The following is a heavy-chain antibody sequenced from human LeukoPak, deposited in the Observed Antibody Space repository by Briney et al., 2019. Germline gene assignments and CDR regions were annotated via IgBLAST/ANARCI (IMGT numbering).Heavy chain of an antibody. CDR1: GFTFRRYD. V-gene: IGHV3-13*01. Sequence: GGSLRLSCAASGFTFRRYDMHWVRHATGKGLEWVSGIGTAGEIYYPGSVKGRFTISRENAKNSLYLQMNSLRAGDTAVYYCARDQAGGPVTGFDYWGQGTLVTVSS. J-gene: IGHJ4*02. CDR3: ARDQAGGPVTGFDY. CDR2: IGTAGEI. D-gene: IGHD6-19*01.